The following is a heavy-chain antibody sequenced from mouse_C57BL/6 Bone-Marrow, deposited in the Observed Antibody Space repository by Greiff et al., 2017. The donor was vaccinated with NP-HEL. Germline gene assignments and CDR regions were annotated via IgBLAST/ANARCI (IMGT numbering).Heavy chain of an antibody. D-gene: IGHD1-1*01. V-gene: IGHV1-26*01. J-gene: IGHJ4*01. CDR2: INPNNGGT. CDR1: GYTFTDYY. CDR3: ARGHYGSDYYAMDY. Sequence: VQLQQSGPELVKPGASVKISCKASGYTFTDYYMNWVKQSHGKSLEWIGDINPNNGGTSYNQKFKGKATLTVDKSSSTAYMELRSLTSEDSAVYYCARGHYGSDYYAMDYWGQGTSVTVSS.